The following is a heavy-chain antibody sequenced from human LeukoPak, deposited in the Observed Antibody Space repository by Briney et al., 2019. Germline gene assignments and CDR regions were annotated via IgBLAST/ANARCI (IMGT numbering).Heavy chain of an antibody. CDR2: ISSSSSYI. J-gene: IGHJ4*02. D-gene: IGHD1-7*01. CDR1: GFTFSSYS. V-gene: IGHV3-21*01. Sequence: SGGSLRLSCAASGFTFSSYSMNWVRQAPGKGLEWVSSISSSSSYIYYADSVKGRFTISRDNAKNSLYLQMNSLRAEDTAVYYCARGTLYNWNYLGDYWGQGTLVTVSS. CDR3: ARGTLYNWNYLGDY.